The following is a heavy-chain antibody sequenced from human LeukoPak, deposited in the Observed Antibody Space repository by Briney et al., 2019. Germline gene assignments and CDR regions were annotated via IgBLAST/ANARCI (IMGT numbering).Heavy chain of an antibody. CDR1: GYTFTSYG. CDR2: ISAYNGNT. CDR3: ARASRFLGARSFFDY. J-gene: IGHJ4*02. D-gene: IGHD3-16*01. Sequence: ASVKVSCKASGYTFTSYGISWVRQAPGLGLEWMGWISAYNGNTNYAQKLQGRVTMTTDTSTSTAYMELRSLRSDDTAVYYCARASRFLGARSFFDYWGQGTLVTVSS. V-gene: IGHV1-18*01.